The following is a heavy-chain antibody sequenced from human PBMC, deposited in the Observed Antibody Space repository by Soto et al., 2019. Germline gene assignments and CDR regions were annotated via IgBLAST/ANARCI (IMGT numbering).Heavy chain of an antibody. Sequence: GGSLRLSCAASGFTFSSYAMSWVRQAPGKGLEWVSGISGSGGSTYQADSVKGRFTISRDNSKNTLYLQMSSLRVEDTTVYFCAKGSDSNYDYVWGSYHPPDHWGQGTLVTVSS. CDR3: AKGSDSNYDYVWGSYHPPDH. V-gene: IGHV3-23*01. J-gene: IGHJ4*02. CDR2: ISGSGGST. CDR1: GFTFSSYA. D-gene: IGHD3-16*02.